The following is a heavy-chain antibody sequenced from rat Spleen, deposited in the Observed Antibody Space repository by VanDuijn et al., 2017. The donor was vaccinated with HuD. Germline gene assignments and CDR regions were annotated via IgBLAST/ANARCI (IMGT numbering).Heavy chain of an antibody. CDR1: GFTFSDYN. Sequence: EVQLVESGGGLVQPGRSLKFSCAASGFTFSDYNMAWVRQAPKKGLEWVATIIYDGSSTYYRDSVKGRFTISRDNAKSTLYLQMDSLRSEDTATYYCARHNSGYGYFDYWGQGVMVTVSS. J-gene: IGHJ2*01. D-gene: IGHD4-3*01. V-gene: IGHV5-17*01. CDR3: ARHNSGYGYFDY. CDR2: IIYDGSST.